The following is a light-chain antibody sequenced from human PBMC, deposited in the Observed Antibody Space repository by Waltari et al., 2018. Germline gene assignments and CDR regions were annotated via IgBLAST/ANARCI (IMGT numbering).Light chain of an antibody. CDR3: QVWDSDGDYVV. Sequence: SYVLTQPPSVSVAPGQTARITCGGSDIGDKRVHWYQHKTGQAPLRVVYDDTDRPSRIPGRISGSNSGYTATLSITRVEAGDEADYYCQVWDSDGDYVVFGGGTKLIVL. V-gene: IGLV3-21*02. J-gene: IGLJ2*01. CDR2: DDT. CDR1: DIGDKR.